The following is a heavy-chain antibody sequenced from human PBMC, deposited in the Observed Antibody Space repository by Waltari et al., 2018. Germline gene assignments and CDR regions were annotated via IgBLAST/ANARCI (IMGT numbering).Heavy chain of an antibody. CDR1: GFTFSSYG. V-gene: IGHV3-30*02. Sequence: QVQLVESGGGVVQPGGSLRLSCAASGFTFSSYGMHWVRQAPGKGLEWVAFIRYDGSNKYYADSVKGRFTISRDNSKNTLYLQMNSLRAEDTAVYYCAKEARSYSSSSYYYYYMDVWGKGTTVTVSS. CDR2: IRYDGSNK. J-gene: IGHJ6*03. CDR3: AKEARSYSSSSYYYYYMDV. D-gene: IGHD6-13*01.